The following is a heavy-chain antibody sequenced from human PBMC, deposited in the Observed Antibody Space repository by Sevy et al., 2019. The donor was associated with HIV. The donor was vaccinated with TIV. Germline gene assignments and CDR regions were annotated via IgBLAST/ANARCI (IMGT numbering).Heavy chain of an antibody. CDR2: IFWDDDK. Sequence: SGPTLVKPAKTLTLTCSFSGFSLSTSGMSVGWIRLPPGKALEWLTLIFWDDDKRYSPPLKSRLTITKDTSKNHVILKMTNMDPEDTATYFCARFLKGDYTTYLDYWGQGILVTVSS. V-gene: IGHV2-5*02. D-gene: IGHD1-1*01. J-gene: IGHJ4*02. CDR3: ARFLKGDYTTYLDY. CDR1: GFSLSTSGMS.